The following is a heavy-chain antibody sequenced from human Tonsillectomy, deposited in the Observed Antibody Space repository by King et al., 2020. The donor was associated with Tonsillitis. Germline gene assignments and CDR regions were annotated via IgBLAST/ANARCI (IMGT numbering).Heavy chain of an antibody. Sequence: VQLQESGPGLVKPSGTLSLTCDVSGGSFSGSNWWSWVRQPPGKGLEGIGEIYHSGSTNYNPSLKSRVTISVAKSKNPFSLKLRSVTAADTAVYYCAGADLYSYVYEIGYWGQGTLVTVSS. J-gene: IGHJ4*02. CDR2: IYHSGST. D-gene: IGHD5-18*01. V-gene: IGHV4-4*02. CDR3: AGADLYSYVYEIGY. CDR1: GGSFSGSNW.